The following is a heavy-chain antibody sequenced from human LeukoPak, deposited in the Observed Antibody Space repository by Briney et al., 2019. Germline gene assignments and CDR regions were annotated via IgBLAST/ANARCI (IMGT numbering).Heavy chain of an antibody. D-gene: IGHD3-10*01. Sequence: GSLRLSCAASGFTFSSYAMSWVRQAPGKGLEWVSAISGSSGGTYYGDSVKGRFIISRDTSKNTLYLQMNSLRAEDTAVYYCAKVWAHDGSGNPYWHFDLWGRGTLVTVSS. J-gene: IGHJ2*01. CDR1: GFTFSSYA. CDR3: AKVWAHDGSGNPYWHFDL. CDR2: ISGSSGGT. V-gene: IGHV3-23*01.